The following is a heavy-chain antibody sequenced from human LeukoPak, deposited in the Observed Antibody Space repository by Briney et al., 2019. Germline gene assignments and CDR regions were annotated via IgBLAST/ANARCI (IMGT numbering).Heavy chain of an antibody. D-gene: IGHD6-19*01. CDR2: IYYSGNT. CDR3: ARSFDKSVAGEYYFDY. CDR1: GGSISSYY. J-gene: IGHJ4*02. Sequence: SETLSLTCTVSGGSISSYYWSWVRQSPGKGLEWIGYIYYSGNTNYNPSLKSRVTISADTSKNQFSLKMTSVTAADTAIYYCARSFDKSVAGEYYFDYWGQGTLVTVSS. V-gene: IGHV4-59*01.